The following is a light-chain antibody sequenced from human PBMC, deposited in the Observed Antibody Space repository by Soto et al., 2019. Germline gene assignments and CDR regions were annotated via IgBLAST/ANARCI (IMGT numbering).Light chain of an antibody. CDR3: QQSGYSPIT. Sequence: IVLTQSPGTLSLSPGERATLSCLASQSVSSSFLSWYQQKRGQAPRLLMFGASSRATGIPDRFSGSGSGTDFTLTIYRLEPEDFAVYYCQQSGYSPITFGQGTRLEI. CDR1: QSVSSSF. V-gene: IGKV3-20*01. J-gene: IGKJ5*01. CDR2: GAS.